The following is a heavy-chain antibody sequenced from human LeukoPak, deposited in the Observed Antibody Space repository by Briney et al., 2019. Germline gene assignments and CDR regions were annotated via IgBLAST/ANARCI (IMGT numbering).Heavy chain of an antibody. CDR1: GFTFSSYG. J-gene: IGHJ4*02. V-gene: IGHV3-30*02. CDR3: AKVVLGYCSSTSCYRD. D-gene: IGHD2-2*01. CDR2: IRYDGSNK. Sequence: PGGSLRLSCAASGFTFSSYGMHWVRQAPGKGLEWVAFIRYDGSNKYYADSVKGRFTISRDSSKNTLYLQMNSLRAEDTAVYYCAKVVLGYCSSTSCYRDWGQGTLVTVSS.